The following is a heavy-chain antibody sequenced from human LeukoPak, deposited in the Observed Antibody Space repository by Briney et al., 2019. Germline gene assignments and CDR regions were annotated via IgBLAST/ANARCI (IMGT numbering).Heavy chain of an antibody. Sequence: PGGSLRLSCAASGFIVSSNYMSWVRQAPGKGLEWVSVIYSGGSTYYADSVKGRFTISRDNSKNTLYLQMNSLRAEDTAVYYCAREVLDSTSRSWDLDLWGRGTLVTVSS. CDR2: IYSGGST. J-gene: IGHJ2*01. V-gene: IGHV3-53*01. D-gene: IGHD2-2*01. CDR1: GFIVSSNY. CDR3: AREVLDSTSRSWDLDL.